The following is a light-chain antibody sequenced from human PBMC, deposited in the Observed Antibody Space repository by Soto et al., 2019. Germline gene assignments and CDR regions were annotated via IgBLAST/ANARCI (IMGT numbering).Light chain of an antibody. CDR3: AAWDDSLNGPV. CDR1: SSNIGNNA. J-gene: IGLJ2*01. Sequence: QAVVTQPPSVSEAPRQRVTISCSESSSNIGNNAVNWYQQLPGKAPKLLIYYDDLLPSGVSDRFSGSKSGTSASLAISGLQSEDEADYYCAAWDDSLNGPVFGGGTKLTVL. CDR2: YDD. V-gene: IGLV1-36*01.